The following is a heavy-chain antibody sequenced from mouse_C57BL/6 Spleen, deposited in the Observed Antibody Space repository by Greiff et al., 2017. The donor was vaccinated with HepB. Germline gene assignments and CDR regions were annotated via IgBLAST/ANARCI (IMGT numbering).Heavy chain of an antibody. D-gene: IGHD1-1*01. CDR1: GYAFSSSW. J-gene: IGHJ1*03. V-gene: IGHV1-82*01. CDR2: IYPGDGDT. Sequence: QVQLQQSGPELVKPGASVKISCKASGYAFSSSWMNWVKQRPGKGLEWIGRIYPGDGDTNYNGKFKGKATLTADKSSSTAYMQLNSLSSEDYAVYFCARFRNPYGSGLDVDVWGTGTTVTVSS. CDR3: ARFRNPYGSGLDVDV.